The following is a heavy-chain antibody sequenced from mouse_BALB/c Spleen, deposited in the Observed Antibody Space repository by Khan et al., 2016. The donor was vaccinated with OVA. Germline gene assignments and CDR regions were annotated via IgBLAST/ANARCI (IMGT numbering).Heavy chain of an antibody. CDR1: GYSFNIYW. J-gene: IGHJ3*01. D-gene: IGHD2-4*01. CDR3: ARSEFCSTYEHDPWFAY. V-gene: IGHV1-61*01. Sequence: QVQLQQPGAELVRPGASVKLSCKASGYSFNIYWMHWVKRRPGQGLEWIGMIHPSDSETRLNQKFKDKAILTVDKSSSTAYMQLSSPTSEDSAVYYWARSEFCSTYEHDPWFAYWGQGTLVTVSA. CDR2: IHPSDSET.